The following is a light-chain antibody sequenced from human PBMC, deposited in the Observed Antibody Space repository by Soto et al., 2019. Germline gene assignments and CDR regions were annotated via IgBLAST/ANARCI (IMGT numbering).Light chain of an antibody. Sequence: QSALTQPASVSRSPGQSITISCTGTSSDVGGYNYVSWYQQHPGEAPKLMIYDVSNRPSGVSNRFSGSKSGNTASLTISGLQAEDESDYYCSSYTSSSTLAFGTGTKLTVL. V-gene: IGLV2-14*01. CDR1: SSDVGGYNY. J-gene: IGLJ1*01. CDR3: SSYTSSSTLA. CDR2: DVS.